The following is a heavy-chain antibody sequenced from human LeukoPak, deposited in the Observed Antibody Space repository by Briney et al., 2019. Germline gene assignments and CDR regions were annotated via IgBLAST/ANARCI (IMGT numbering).Heavy chain of an antibody. CDR2: ISRSSSYI. CDR3: ARGSTVVRGVSPAGDY. Sequence: GGSLRLSCAASGFTFSSYTMNWVRQAPGKGLEWVSSISRSSSYIYYADSMKGRFTISRDDAKNSLDLQMHSLRAEDTAVYYCARGSTVVRGVSPAGDYWGQGTLVTVSS. D-gene: IGHD3-10*01. V-gene: IGHV3-21*01. J-gene: IGHJ4*02. CDR1: GFTFSSYT.